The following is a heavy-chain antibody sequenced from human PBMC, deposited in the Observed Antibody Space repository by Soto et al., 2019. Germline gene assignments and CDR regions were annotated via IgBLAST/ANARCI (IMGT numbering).Heavy chain of an antibody. CDR3: ASQLYSSGWYWFDP. CDR1: GGSISSSGYY. Sequence: SETLSLTCTVSGGSISSSGYYWGWIRQPPGKGLEWIGSIYYSGSTYYNPSLKSRVTISVDTSKNQFSLKLSSVTAADTAVYYCASQLYSSGWYWFDPWGQGTLVTVSS. V-gene: IGHV4-39*01. D-gene: IGHD6-19*01. CDR2: IYYSGST. J-gene: IGHJ5*02.